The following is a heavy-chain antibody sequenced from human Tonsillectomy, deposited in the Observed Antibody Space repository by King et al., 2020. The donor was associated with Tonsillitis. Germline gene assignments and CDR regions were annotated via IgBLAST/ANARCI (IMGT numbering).Heavy chain of an antibody. Sequence: QLQESGPGLVKPSETLSLTCKVSGGSISSSSYFWDWIRQPPGKGLEWIVRIYYSGSTYYNPSLKSHVTISVDTSKNQFSLKLSSVTAAETAVYYCARRATGIVVVPATRDAFDIWGQGTMVTVSS. J-gene: IGHJ3*02. CDR1: GGSISSSSYF. CDR2: IYYSGST. D-gene: IGHD2-2*01. CDR3: ARRATGIVVVPATRDAFDI. V-gene: IGHV4-39*01.